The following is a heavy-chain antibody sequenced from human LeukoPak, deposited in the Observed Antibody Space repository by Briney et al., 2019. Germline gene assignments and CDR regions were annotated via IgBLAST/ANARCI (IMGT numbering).Heavy chain of an antibody. CDR1: GFAFDEHG. Sequence: GGSLRLSCTASGFAFDEHGMSWVRQVPGKGLEWVSGINWNGGSTGYADSVKGRFTISRDNAKNSLYLQMNSLRAEDTALYYCARGGYYDSSAYLDAFDIWGQGTMVTVSS. J-gene: IGHJ3*02. V-gene: IGHV3-20*04. CDR3: ARGGYYDSSAYLDAFDI. CDR2: INWNGGST. D-gene: IGHD3-22*01.